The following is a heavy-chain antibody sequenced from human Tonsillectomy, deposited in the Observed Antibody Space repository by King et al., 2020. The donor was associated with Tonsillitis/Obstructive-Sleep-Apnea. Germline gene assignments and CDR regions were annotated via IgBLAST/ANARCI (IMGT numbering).Heavy chain of an antibody. Sequence: QLVQSGAEVKKPGESLRISCKVSGYSFTSYWISWVRQMPGKGLDGRGRIDPSDSYTNYSPSFQAHVTISVDKSITTAYLQWSSLKASDTAMYYCARPIVNYYDSSGYPVHDAFDIWGQGTMVTVS. D-gene: IGHD3-22*01. CDR2: IDPSDSYT. V-gene: IGHV5-10-1*01. CDR1: GYSFTSYW. J-gene: IGHJ3*02. CDR3: ARPIVNYYDSSGYPVHDAFDI.